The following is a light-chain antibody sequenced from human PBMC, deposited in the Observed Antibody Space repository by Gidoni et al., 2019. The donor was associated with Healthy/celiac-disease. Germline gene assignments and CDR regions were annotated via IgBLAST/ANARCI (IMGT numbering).Light chain of an antibody. V-gene: IGKV1-5*03. CDR1: QSISSW. J-gene: IGKJ1*01. CDR3: QQYNSRGT. Sequence: DIQMTQSPSNLSASVGDRVTITCRASQSISSWLAWYQQKPGKAPKLLIYKASSLESGVPSRFSGSGSGTEFTLTISSLQPDDFATYYCQQYNSRGTFGQGTKVEIK. CDR2: KAS.